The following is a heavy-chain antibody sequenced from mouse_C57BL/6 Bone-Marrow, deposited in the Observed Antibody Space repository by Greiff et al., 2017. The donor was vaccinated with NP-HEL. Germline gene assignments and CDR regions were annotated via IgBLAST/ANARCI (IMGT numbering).Heavy chain of an antibody. CDR1: GYTFTSYW. CDR3: ARSNWDYWYFDV. V-gene: IGHV1-64*01. D-gene: IGHD4-1*01. Sequence: VQLQQPGAELVKPGASVKLSCKASGYTFTSYWMHWVKQRPGQGLEWIGMIHPNSGSTNYNEKFKSKATLTVDKSSSTAYMQLSSLTSEDSAVYYCARSNWDYWYFDVWGTGTTVTVSS. J-gene: IGHJ1*03. CDR2: IHPNSGST.